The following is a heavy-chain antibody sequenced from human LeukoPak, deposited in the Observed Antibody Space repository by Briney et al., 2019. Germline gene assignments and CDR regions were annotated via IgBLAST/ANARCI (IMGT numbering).Heavy chain of an antibody. D-gene: IGHD4-17*01. CDR3: ARSLTTVTTDY. CDR1: GFTFSDYY. J-gene: IGHJ4*02. V-gene: IGHV3-11*04. CDR2: ISSSGSTI. Sequence: KAGGSLRLSCAASGFTFSDYYMSWIRQAPGKGREWVSYISSSGSTIYYADSVKGRFTISRDNAKNSLYLQMNSLRAEDTAVYYCARSLTTVTTDYWGQGTLVTVSS.